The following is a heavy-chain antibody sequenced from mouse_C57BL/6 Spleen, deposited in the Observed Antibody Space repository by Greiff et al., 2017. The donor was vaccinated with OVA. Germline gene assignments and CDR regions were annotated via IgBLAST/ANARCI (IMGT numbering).Heavy chain of an antibody. CDR2: ISSGSSTI. D-gene: IGHD1-1*01. V-gene: IGHV5-17*01. CDR1: GFTFSDYG. J-gene: IGHJ4*01. Sequence: EVQRVESGGGLVKPGGSLKLSCAASGFTFSDYGMHWVRQAPEKGLEWVAYISSGSSTIYYADTVKGRFTISRDNAKNTLFLQMTSLRSEDTAMYYCARHYYGSSYGVYAMDYWGQGTSVTVSS. CDR3: ARHYYGSSYGVYAMDY.